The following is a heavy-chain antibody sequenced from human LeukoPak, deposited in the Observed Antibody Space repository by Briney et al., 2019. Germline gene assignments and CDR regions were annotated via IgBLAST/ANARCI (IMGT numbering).Heavy chain of an antibody. CDR1: GFTFSKYA. Sequence: GGPLRLSCAASGFTFSKYAMMWVRQAPGKGLEWVSTVTGSGGGTYYADSVKGRFTVSRDNSANTLFLQVISLRGEDTAVYYCAKGAGPGQVGWFDPRGQGTLVTVSS. CDR3: AKGAGPGQVGWFDP. CDR2: VTGSGGGT. V-gene: IGHV3-23*01. D-gene: IGHD2-8*02. J-gene: IGHJ5*02.